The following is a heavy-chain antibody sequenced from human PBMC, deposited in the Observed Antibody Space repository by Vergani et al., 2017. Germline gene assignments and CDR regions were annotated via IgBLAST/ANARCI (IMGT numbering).Heavy chain of an antibody. CDR1: GFTFGDYA. Sequence: EVQLVESGGGLVQPGRSLRLSCTASGFTFGDYAMSWFRQAPGKGLEWVGFIRSKAYGGTTEYAASVKGRFTISRDDSKSIAYLQMNSLKTEDTAVYYCTREIDSSGYYSDYWGQGTLVTVSS. J-gene: IGHJ4*02. D-gene: IGHD3-22*01. CDR2: IRSKAYGGTT. CDR3: TREIDSSGYYSDY. V-gene: IGHV3-49*03.